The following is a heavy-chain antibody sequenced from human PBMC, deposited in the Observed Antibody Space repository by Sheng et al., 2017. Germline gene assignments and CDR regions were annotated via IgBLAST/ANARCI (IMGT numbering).Heavy chain of an antibody. CDR1: GGSISSGSYY. Sequence: QVQLQESGPGLVKPSQTLSLTCTVSGGSISSGSYYWSWIRQPAGKGLEWIGRIYTSGSTNYNPSLKSRVTISVDTSKNQFSLKVRSVTAADTAVYYCASPSGSYLHDAFDIWGQGDNGHRLF. CDR2: IYTSGST. D-gene: IGHD1-26*01. J-gene: IGHJ3*02. CDR3: ASPSGSYLHDAFDI. V-gene: IGHV4-61*02.